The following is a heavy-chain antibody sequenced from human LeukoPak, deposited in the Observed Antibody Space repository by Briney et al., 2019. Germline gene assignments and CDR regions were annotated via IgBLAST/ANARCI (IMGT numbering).Heavy chain of an antibody. CDR2: ISGSGGST. CDR1: GFTFNNYA. V-gene: IGHV3-23*01. D-gene: IGHD3-22*01. J-gene: IGHJ4*02. Sequence: GGSLRLSCAASGFTFNNYAMNWVRQAPGEGLEWVSGISGSGGSTYYADSVKGRFTISRDNSKNTLYLQMNGLRAEDTAVYFCAKDPLSYYDSSGYRYFDYWGQGTLVTVSS. CDR3: AKDPLSYYDSSGYRYFDY.